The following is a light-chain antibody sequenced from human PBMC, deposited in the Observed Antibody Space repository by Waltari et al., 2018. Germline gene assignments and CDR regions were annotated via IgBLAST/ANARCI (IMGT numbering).Light chain of an antibody. CDR2: DVS. V-gene: IGLV2-14*03. CDR1: SSDVGGYNY. Sequence: SALTQPASVSGSPGQSIPLSCTGTSSDVGGYNYVSWYQQHPGKAPKLMIYDVSNRPSGVSNRFSGSKSGNTASLTISGLQAEDEADYYCSSYISSSTLELFGGGTSLTVL. J-gene: IGLJ2*01. CDR3: SSYISSSTLEL.